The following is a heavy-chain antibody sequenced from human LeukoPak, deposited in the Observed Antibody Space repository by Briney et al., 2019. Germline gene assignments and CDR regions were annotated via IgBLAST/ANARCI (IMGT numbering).Heavy chain of an antibody. D-gene: IGHD3-10*01. CDR1: GYSFSDYA. CDR2: INSNSGGT. CDR3: ARGGSGSGYLYYFDS. J-gene: IGHJ4*02. V-gene: IGHV1-2*06. Sequence: ASVKVSCKASGYSFSDYALHWVRQAPGQGLEWMGRINSNSGGTSYAQNFQGRVTMSRDTFISTAYMEVSGLTSDDTAIYYCARGGSGSGYLYYFDSWGQGTLVSVSS.